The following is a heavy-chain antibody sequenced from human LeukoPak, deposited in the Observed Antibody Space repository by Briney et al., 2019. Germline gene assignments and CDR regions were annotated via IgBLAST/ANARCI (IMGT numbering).Heavy chain of an antibody. Sequence: GGSLRLSCAASRFTLSSYCMHWIRQAPGKGLVWVSHINNDGSNTNYADSVKGRFTISRDNAKNTLYLQMNSLRAEDTAVYYCAREQYQPDAFDIWGQGTMVTVSS. CDR2: INNDGSNT. D-gene: IGHD2-2*01. V-gene: IGHV3-74*01. CDR3: AREQYQPDAFDI. CDR1: RFTLSSYC. J-gene: IGHJ3*02.